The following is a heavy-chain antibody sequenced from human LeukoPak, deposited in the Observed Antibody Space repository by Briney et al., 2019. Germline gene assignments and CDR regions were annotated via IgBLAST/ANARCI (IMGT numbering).Heavy chain of an antibody. D-gene: IGHD3-22*01. CDR2: ISSSGSTI. Sequence: GGSLRLSCAASGFTFSSYEMNWVRQAPGKGLEWVSYISSSGSTIYYADSEKGRFTISRDNAKNSLYLQMNSLRAEDTAVYYCARDSYYDSSGYYWYFDLWGRGTLVTVSS. CDR3: ARDSYYDSSGYYWYFDL. J-gene: IGHJ2*01. V-gene: IGHV3-48*03. CDR1: GFTFSSYE.